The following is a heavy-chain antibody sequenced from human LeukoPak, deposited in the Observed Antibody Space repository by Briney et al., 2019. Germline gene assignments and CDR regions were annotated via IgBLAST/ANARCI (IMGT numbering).Heavy chain of an antibody. CDR1: GFTFSDYY. Sequence: PGGSLRLSCAASGFTFSDYYMSWIRQPPGKGLEWIGSIYYSGSTYYNPSLKSRVTISVDTSKNQFSLKLSSVTAADTAVYYCASTYYYDSSGYVLLWGQGTLVTVSS. D-gene: IGHD3-22*01. CDR3: ASTYYYDSSGYVLL. J-gene: IGHJ4*02. CDR2: IYYSGST. V-gene: IGHV4-38-2*01.